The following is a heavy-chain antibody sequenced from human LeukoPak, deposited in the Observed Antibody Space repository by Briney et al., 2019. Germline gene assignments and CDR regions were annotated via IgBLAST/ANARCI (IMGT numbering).Heavy chain of an antibody. CDR1: GFTLDDYA. CDR2: ISGDGDTT. D-gene: IGHD1-26*01. Sequence: GGSLRLSCVASGFTLDDYAIHWVRQAPGKGLEWISLISGDGDTTYYANSVKGRFTISRDNSKNSLYLQMSSLRAEDTALYYCSKGVRSGTYYNCFDPWGQGTLVTVSS. CDR3: SKGVRSGTYYNCFDP. V-gene: IGHV3-43*02. J-gene: IGHJ5*02.